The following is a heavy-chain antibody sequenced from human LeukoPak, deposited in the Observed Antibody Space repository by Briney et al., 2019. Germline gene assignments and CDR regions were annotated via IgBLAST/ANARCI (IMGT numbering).Heavy chain of an antibody. CDR3: AKDPAGPHPYNWFDP. J-gene: IGHJ5*02. D-gene: IGHD6-19*01. CDR1: GFTFSSYA. Sequence: RGSLRLSCAASGFTFSSYAMSWVRQAPGKGLEWVSAISGSGGSTYYADSVKGRFTISRDNAKNTMYLQMNSLRAEDTAVYYCAKDPAGPHPYNWFDPWGQGTLVTVSS. CDR2: ISGSGGST. V-gene: IGHV3-23*01.